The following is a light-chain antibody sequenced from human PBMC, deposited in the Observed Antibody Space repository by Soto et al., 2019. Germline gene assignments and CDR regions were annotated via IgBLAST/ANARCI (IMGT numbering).Light chain of an antibody. CDR1: QSVRNY. J-gene: IGKJ1*01. CDR2: DAS. V-gene: IGKV3-11*01. Sequence: EIVLTQSPPTLSLSPGERATLSCRASQSVRNYLAWYQQKPGQAPRLLIYDASNRATGIPGRFSGSGSGTDFTLTISSLEPEDFAVYYCQPRSNWPWTFGQGTKVEIK. CDR3: QPRSNWPWT.